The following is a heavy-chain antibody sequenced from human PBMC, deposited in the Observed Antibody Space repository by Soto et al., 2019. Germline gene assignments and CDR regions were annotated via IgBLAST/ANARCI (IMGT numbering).Heavy chain of an antibody. D-gene: IGHD3-22*01. J-gene: IGHJ3*01. V-gene: IGHV1-69*13. CDR2: IIPIFGTA. CDR3: ARDLEGLYYNDSSGS. Sequence: ASVKVSCKASGGTFSSYAISWVRQAPGQGLEWMGGIIPIFGTANYAQKFQGRVTITADESTSTAYMELSRLRSEDTAVYYCARDLEGLYYNDSSGSWGQGKMVAVSS. CDR1: GGTFSSYA.